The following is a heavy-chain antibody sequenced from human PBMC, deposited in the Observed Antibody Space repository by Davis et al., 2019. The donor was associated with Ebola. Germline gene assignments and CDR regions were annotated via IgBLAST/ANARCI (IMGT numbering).Heavy chain of an antibody. V-gene: IGHV3-23*01. D-gene: IGHD1-26*01. J-gene: IGHJ3*02. CDR1: EITFRTSA. CDR2: ISYSGRNT. CDR3: AKDTSNIWFDI. Sequence: PGGSLRLSCVASEITFRTSAMSWVRQAPGKGLEWVSSISYSGRNTYYADSVEGRFTISRDNTENTLYLQMNGLRVEDTAIYYCAKDTSNIWFDIWGQGTNVTVSS.